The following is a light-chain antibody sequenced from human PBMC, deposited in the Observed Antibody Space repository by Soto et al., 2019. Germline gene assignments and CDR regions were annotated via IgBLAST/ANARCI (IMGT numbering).Light chain of an antibody. Sequence: DIQMTQSPSTLSASVGDRVTITCRASQSISSWLAWYQQKPGKAPKLLIYDASSLESGVPSRFSGSGSGTEFTLTISSLQPDDFGTYYCQQYNSYSPMYTFGQGTKLEIK. CDR2: DAS. J-gene: IGKJ2*01. V-gene: IGKV1-5*01. CDR1: QSISSW. CDR3: QQYNSYSPMYT.